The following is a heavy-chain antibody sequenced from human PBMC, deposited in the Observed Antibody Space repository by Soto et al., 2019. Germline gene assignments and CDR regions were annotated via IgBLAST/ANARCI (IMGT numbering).Heavy chain of an antibody. CDR2: IYHSGTT. V-gene: IGHV4-30-2*01. D-gene: IGHD3-3*01. Sequence: QLQLQESGSGLVKPSQTQSITCAVSGDSINGGDYSWSWIRQPPGKGLEWIGFIYHSGTTYYNPSLGSRVSISVDRPKNQFSLKLDSVTAADTAVYSWARAITLCGVLNLNWVEPWGQGTRVAVSS. CDR3: ARAITLCGVLNLNWVEP. J-gene: IGHJ5*02. CDR1: GDSINGGDYS.